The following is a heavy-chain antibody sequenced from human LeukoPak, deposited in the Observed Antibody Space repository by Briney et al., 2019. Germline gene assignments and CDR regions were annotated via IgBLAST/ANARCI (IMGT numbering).Heavy chain of an antibody. D-gene: IGHD5-24*01. Sequence: GGSLRLSCAASGFTYSSYAMSWVRQAPGKGLDWVSAISGSGGSTYYADSVKGRFTISRDNSKTTLYLQMNSLRAEDTAVYYCAKGGGYNFRYFDYWGQGTLVTVSS. CDR2: ISGSGGST. V-gene: IGHV3-23*01. CDR1: GFTYSSYA. J-gene: IGHJ4*02. CDR3: AKGGGYNFRYFDY.